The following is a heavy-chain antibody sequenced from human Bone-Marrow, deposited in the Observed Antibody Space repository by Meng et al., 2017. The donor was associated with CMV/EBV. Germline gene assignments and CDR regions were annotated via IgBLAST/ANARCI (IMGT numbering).Heavy chain of an antibody. J-gene: IGHJ4*02. D-gene: IGHD1-7*01. V-gene: IGHV3-11*04. CDR2: ISSSGSTI. CDR1: GFTFSDYY. CDR3: ARRWNYALN. Sequence: GESLKISCAASGFTFSDYYMSWIRQAPGKGLEWVSYISSSGSTIYYADSVKGRFTISRDNAKNSLYLQMNSLRAEDTAVYYRARRWNYALNWGQGTLVTVSS.